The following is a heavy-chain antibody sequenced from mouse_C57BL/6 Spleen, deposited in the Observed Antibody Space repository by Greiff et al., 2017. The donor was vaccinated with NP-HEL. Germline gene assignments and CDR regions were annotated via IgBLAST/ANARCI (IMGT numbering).Heavy chain of an antibody. CDR2: INPNNGGT. CDR3: ARSLYGSSYGAY. J-gene: IGHJ3*01. D-gene: IGHD1-1*01. Sequence: EVQLQQSGPELVKPGASVKIPCKASGYTFTDYNMDWVKQSHGKSLEWIGDINPNNGGTIYNQKFKGKATLTVDKSSSTAYMELRSLTSEDTAVYYCARSLYGSSYGAYWGQGTLVTVSA. V-gene: IGHV1-18*01. CDR1: GYTFTDYN.